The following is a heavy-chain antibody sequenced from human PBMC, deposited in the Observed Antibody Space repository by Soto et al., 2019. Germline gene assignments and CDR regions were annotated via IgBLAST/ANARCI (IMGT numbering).Heavy chain of an antibody. D-gene: IGHD2-15*01. CDR2: IYYSGST. CDR3: ARQKYCSGGSCYDIFDY. CDR1: GGSISSSKYY. Sequence: QLQLQESGPGLVKPSETLSLTCTVSGGSISSSKYYWGWIRQSPGKGLEWIGTIYYSGSTYYNPSLKSRVTISVDTSKNQFSLKLSSVTAADTAVYYCARQKYCSGGSCYDIFDYWGQGTLVTVSS. J-gene: IGHJ4*02. V-gene: IGHV4-39*01.